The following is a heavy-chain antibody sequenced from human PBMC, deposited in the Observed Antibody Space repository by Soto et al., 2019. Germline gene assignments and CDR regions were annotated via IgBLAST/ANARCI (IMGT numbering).Heavy chain of an antibody. J-gene: IGHJ5*02. CDR2: IYYTGHT. Sequence: SETLSLTCTLSGGSLSISDYYWGWIRQPPGKGLEWIGSIYYTGHTYFNVPLQSRVTISIDTSKNQFSLTLRSMTAADTAIYYCXGNRGISAASTQGWFDPWGQGTLVTVSS. D-gene: IGHD6-13*01. CDR1: GGSLSISDYY. CDR3: XGNRGISAASTQGWFDP. V-gene: IGHV4-39*01.